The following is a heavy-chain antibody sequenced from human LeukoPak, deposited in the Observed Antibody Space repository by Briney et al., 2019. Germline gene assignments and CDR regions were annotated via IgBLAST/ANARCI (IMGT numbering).Heavy chain of an antibody. CDR2: IYSGGST. D-gene: IGHD3-9*01. CDR1: GFTVSSNY. J-gene: IGHJ6*02. Sequence: GGPLRLSCAASGFTVSSNYMSWVRQAPGKGLEWVSVIYSGGSTYYADSVKGRFTISRHNSKNTLYLQMNSLRAEDTAVYYCARGEVRYFDWLSDYYYYGMDVWGQGTTVTVSS. V-gene: IGHV3-53*04. CDR3: ARGEVRYFDWLSDYYYYGMDV.